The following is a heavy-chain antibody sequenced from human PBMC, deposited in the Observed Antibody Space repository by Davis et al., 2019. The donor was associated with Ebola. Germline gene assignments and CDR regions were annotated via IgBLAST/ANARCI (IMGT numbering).Heavy chain of an antibody. CDR2: ISPNGDTT. J-gene: IGHJ5*02. V-gene: IGHV3-64*01. Sequence: PGGSLRLSCAASGFTFSRYWMHWVRQAPGKGLEYVSVISPNGDTTFYTNSVKGRFTISRDNSRNTLYLQMGSLRVEDMGVYYCAKDSGSNQGWFDPWGQGTPVTVSS. D-gene: IGHD1-14*01. CDR1: GFTFSRYW. CDR3: AKDSGSNQGWFDP.